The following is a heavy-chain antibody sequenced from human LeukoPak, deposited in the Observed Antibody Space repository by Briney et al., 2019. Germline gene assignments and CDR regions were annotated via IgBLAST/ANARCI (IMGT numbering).Heavy chain of an antibody. CDR2: IVPIIGRA. D-gene: IGHD3-3*01. V-gene: IGHV1-69*10. Sequence: GASVKVSCKASGGTFSNYAFSLVRQAPGQGLEWMGAIVPIIGRANYAQRFQGRVTIIADNSTYTVYMELSSLRSEDTAVYYCARDFSAFYISGEGAMLTAS. J-gene: IGHJ3*02. CDR1: GGTFSNYA. CDR3: ARDFSAFYI.